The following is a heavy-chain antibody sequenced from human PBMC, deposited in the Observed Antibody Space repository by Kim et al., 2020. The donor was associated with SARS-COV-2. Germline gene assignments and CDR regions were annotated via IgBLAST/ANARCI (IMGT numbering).Heavy chain of an antibody. V-gene: IGHV4-34*01. CDR3: ARGGYSGYDYWFDP. CDR2: INHSGST. D-gene: IGHD5-12*01. J-gene: IGHJ5*02. Sequence: SETLSLTCAVYGGSFSGYYWSWIRQPPGKGLEWIGEINHSGSTNYNPSLKSRVTISVDTSKNQFSLKLSSVTAADTAVYYCARGGYSGYDYWFDPWGQGT. CDR1: GGSFSGYY.